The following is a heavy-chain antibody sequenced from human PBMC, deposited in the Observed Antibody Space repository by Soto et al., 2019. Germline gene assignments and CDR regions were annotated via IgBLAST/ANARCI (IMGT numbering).Heavy chain of an antibody. Sequence: PGGSLRLSCAASGFTVSSNYMSWVRQAPGKGLEWVSVIYSGGSTYYADSVKGRFTISRDNSKNTLYLQMNSLRAEDTAVYYCARDSHDYGDYGSGYYYYYMDVWGKGTTVTVSS. V-gene: IGHV3-66*01. D-gene: IGHD4-17*01. CDR2: IYSGGST. CDR1: GFTVSSNY. J-gene: IGHJ6*03. CDR3: ARDSHDYGDYGSGYYYYYMDV.